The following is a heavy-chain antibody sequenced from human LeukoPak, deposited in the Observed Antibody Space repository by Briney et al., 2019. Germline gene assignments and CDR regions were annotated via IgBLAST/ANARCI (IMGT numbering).Heavy chain of an antibody. CDR3: ASQPSNYYGSGSYSYNWFDP. V-gene: IGHV1-69*05. CDR1: GGTFSSYA. Sequence: ASVKVSCKASGGTFSSYAISWVRQAPGQGLEWMGGIIPIFGTANYAQKFQGRVTITTDESTSTAYMELSSLRSEDTAVYYCASQPSNYYGSGSYSYNWFDPWGQGTLVTVSS. J-gene: IGHJ5*02. CDR2: IIPIFGTA. D-gene: IGHD3-10*01.